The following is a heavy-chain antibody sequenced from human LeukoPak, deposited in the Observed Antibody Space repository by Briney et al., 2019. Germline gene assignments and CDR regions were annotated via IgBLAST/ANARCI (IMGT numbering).Heavy chain of an antibody. J-gene: IGHJ4*02. CDR1: GFTFSSYA. D-gene: IGHD3-10*01. CDR3: AKVSISGAKKDS. V-gene: IGHV3-23*01. CDR2: ISGSGSSA. Sequence: GGSLRLSCAASGFTFSSYALSWVRQAPGKGLEWVSAISGSGSSAYYADSVKGRFTISRDNSKNTLYLQMNSLRAEDTAVYYCAKVSISGAKKDSWGRGTLVTVSS.